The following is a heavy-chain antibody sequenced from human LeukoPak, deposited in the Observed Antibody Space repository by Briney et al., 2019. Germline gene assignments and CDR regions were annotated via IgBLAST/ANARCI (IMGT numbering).Heavy chain of an antibody. CDR2: ISGSGGST. CDR3: AKVPGGYCSGGSCYIQH. CDR1: GFTFSNYA. V-gene: IGHV3-23*01. D-gene: IGHD2-15*01. Sequence: QPGGSLRLSCAASGFTFSNYAMSWVRQAPGKGLEWVSIISGSGGSTYYADSVEGRFTISRDNSKNTLYLQMNSLGAEDTAVYYCAKVPGGYCSGGSCYIQHWGQGTLVTVSS. J-gene: IGHJ1*01.